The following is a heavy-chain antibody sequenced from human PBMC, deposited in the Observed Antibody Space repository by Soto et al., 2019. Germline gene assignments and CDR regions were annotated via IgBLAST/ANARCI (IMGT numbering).Heavy chain of an antibody. D-gene: IGHD4-17*01. J-gene: IGHJ4*02. Sequence: EVQLLESGGGLVQPGGSLRLSCAASGFTFSSYAMSWVRQAPGKGLEWVSAISGSGGSTYYADSVKGRFTISRDNAKNTLYLQMNSLRAEDTAVYYCAKAPWHGGYYYYFDYWGQGTLVTVSS. CDR3: AKAPWHGGYYYYFDY. CDR2: ISGSGGST. V-gene: IGHV3-23*01. CDR1: GFTFSSYA.